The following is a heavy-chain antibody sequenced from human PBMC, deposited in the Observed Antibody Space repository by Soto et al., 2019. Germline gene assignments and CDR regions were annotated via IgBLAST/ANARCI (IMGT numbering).Heavy chain of an antibody. CDR1: EGSINWSPDY. J-gene: IGHJ3*02. D-gene: IGHD2-15*01. Sequence: SETLSLTCTVSEGSINWSPDYWGWLRQPPGKEPQWMASVHYTASTYYNPSLKSRVTISVDTSKNQFSLNLRSVTAADTAIYYCGRATPGYPGRAFHIWGQGKMVT. CDR2: VHYTAST. V-gene: IGHV4-39*02. CDR3: GRATPGYPGRAFHI.